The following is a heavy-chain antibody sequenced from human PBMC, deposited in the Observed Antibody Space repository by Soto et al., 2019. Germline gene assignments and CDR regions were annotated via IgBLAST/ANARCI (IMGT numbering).Heavy chain of an antibody. CDR1: GFTFSSYA. Sequence: GGSLRLSCAASGFTFSSYAMSWVRQAPGKGLEWVSAISGSGGSTYYADSVKGRFTISRDNSKNTLYLQMNSLRAEDTAVYYCRTAMGKKYYYGMDVWGQGTTVTVSS. CDR3: RTAMGKKYYYGMDV. J-gene: IGHJ6*02. V-gene: IGHV3-23*01. D-gene: IGHD3-10*01. CDR2: ISGSGGST.